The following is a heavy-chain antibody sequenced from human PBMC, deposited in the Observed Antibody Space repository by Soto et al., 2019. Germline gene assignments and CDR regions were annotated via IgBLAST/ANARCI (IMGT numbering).Heavy chain of an antibody. CDR3: ARANSVVAAYFDY. J-gene: IGHJ4*02. D-gene: IGHD2-15*01. V-gene: IGHV3-64*01. CDR2: ISSNGGST. CDR1: GFTFSSYA. Sequence: EVQLVESGGGLVQPGGSLRLSCAASGFTFSSYAMHWVRQAPGKGLEYVSAISSNGGSTYYANSVKGRFTISRDNSKTTLYLQMGSLRAEDMAVYYCARANSVVAAYFDYWGQGTLVTVSS.